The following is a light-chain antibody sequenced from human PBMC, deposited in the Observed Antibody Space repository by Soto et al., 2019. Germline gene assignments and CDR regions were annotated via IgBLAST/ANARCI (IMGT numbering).Light chain of an antibody. CDR2: EVS. Sequence: QSVLTQPASVSGSPGQSITISCTGTNSDVGASNYVSWYQQHPGKAPKLMIYEVSHRPSGVSNLFSGSKSGNTASLTISGLRAEDEADYYCSSYTSNGVYVFGTGTKVTVL. CDR3: SSYTSNGVYV. CDR1: NSDVGASNY. J-gene: IGLJ1*01. V-gene: IGLV2-14*01.